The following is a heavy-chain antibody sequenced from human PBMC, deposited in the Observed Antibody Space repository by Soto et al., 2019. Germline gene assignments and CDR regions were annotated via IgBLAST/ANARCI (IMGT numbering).Heavy chain of an antibody. Sequence: PSETLSLTCTVSGGSISSYYWSWIRQPPGKGLEWIGYIYYSGSTNYNPSLKSRVTISVDTSKNQFSLKLSSVTAADTAVYYCASYNPNCSSTSCYPDYYMDVWGKGTTVTVSS. CDR3: ASYNPNCSSTSCYPDYYMDV. D-gene: IGHD2-2*01. CDR1: GGSISSYY. J-gene: IGHJ6*03. CDR2: IYYSGST. V-gene: IGHV4-59*08.